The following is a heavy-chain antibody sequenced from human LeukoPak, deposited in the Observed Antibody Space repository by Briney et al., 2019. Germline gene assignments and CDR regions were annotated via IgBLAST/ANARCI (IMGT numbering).Heavy chain of an antibody. CDR2: ISINGGTI. CDR1: GFTFSNYA. CDR3: AKAAPDTTYFDS. Sequence: GGSLRLSCAASGFTFSNYAMSWVRQAPGKGLEWVSAISINGGTIYYADSVKGRFTTSRDNSKNTLYLRVNSLRAVDTAVYFCAKAAPDTTYFDSWGQGTLVTVSS. V-gene: IGHV3-23*01. J-gene: IGHJ4*02. D-gene: IGHD2/OR15-2a*01.